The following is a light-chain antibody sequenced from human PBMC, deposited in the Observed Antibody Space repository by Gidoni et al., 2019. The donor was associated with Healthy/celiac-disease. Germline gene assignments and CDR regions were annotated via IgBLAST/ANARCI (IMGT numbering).Light chain of an antibody. V-gene: IGLV1-40*01. Sequence: QSVLTQPPSVSGAPGQTVTISCTGSSSNIGAGYDVHWYQQLPGTAPKLLIYGNSNRPSGVPDRFSGSKSGTSASLAITGLQDEDEADYYCQSYDSSLSGWRVFGGGTKLTVL. J-gene: IGLJ3*02. CDR1: SSNIGAGYD. CDR2: GNS. CDR3: QSYDSSLSGWRV.